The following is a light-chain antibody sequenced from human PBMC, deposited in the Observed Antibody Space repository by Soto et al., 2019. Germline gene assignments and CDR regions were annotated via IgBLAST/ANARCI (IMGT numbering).Light chain of an antibody. J-gene: IGLJ1*01. CDR1: SSDVGGYNY. CDR2: DVS. Sequence: QSVLTQPRSVSGSPGQSVTISCTGTSSDVGGYNYVSWYQQYSGKAPKVIIYDVSKRPSGVPDRFSGSKSGNTAPLTISGLQAEDEADYYCCSYAASNTFVFGTGTKLTVL. V-gene: IGLV2-11*01. CDR3: CSYAASNTFV.